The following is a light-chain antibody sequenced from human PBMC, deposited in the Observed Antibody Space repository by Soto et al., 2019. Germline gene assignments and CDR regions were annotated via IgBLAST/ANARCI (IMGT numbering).Light chain of an antibody. CDR2: GAS. J-gene: IGKJ4*01. CDR1: QSVSSN. Sequence: ETVMTQSPATLSVSPGEGATLSCRASQSVSSNLVWYQHKPGQAPRLLIYGASTRATDIPVRFSGSGSGTEFTLTISSLQSEDYAVYYCQQYNNLPRTFGGGTKVEIK. V-gene: IGKV3-15*01. CDR3: QQYNNLPRT.